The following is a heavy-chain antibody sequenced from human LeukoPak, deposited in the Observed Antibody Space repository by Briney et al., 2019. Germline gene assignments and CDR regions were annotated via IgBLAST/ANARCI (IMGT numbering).Heavy chain of an antibody. V-gene: IGHV3-74*01. Sequence: GGSLRLSCAASGFTFSSYWMHWVRQAPGKGLVWVSRINSDGSSTSYADSVKGRFTISRNNAKNTLYLQMNSLRAEDTAVYYCARDHRGSGSRYYYYYMDVWGKGTTVTISS. CDR2: INSDGSST. D-gene: IGHD3-10*01. J-gene: IGHJ6*03. CDR3: ARDHRGSGSRYYYYYMDV. CDR1: GFTFSSYW.